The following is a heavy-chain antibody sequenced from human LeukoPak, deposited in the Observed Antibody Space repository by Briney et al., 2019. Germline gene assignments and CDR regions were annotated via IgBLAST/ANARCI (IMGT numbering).Heavy chain of an antibody. V-gene: IGHV4-61*02. J-gene: IGHJ4*02. CDR3: ARGGRREYQPLV. CDR2: IYTSGST. Sequence: PSETLSLTCTVSGGSISSGSYYWNWIRQPAGKGLEWIGRIYTSGSTNYNPSLKSRVTISVDTSKNQFSLKLSSVTAADTAVYYCARGGRREYQPLVWGQGTLVTVSS. D-gene: IGHD2-2*01. CDR1: GGSISSGSYY.